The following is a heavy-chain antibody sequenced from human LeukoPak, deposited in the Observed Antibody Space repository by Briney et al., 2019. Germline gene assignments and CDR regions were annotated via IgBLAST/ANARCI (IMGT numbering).Heavy chain of an antibody. V-gene: IGHV1-8*01. Sequence: ASVKVSCKASGYTFTSYDINWVRQATGQGLEWMGWMNPNSGNTGYAQKFQGRVTMTRNTSISTAYMELSSLRPEDTAVYYCARPMVRGPRSTFAYWGQGTLVTVSS. D-gene: IGHD3-10*01. CDR2: MNPNSGNT. CDR3: ARPMVRGPRSTFAY. CDR1: GYTFTSYD. J-gene: IGHJ4*02.